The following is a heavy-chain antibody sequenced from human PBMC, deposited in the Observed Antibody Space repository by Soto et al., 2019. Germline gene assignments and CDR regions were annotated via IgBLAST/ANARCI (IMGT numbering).Heavy chain of an antibody. D-gene: IGHD4-17*01. CDR1: GYTFTSYG. Sequence: GPSVKVSCKASGYTFTSYGISWVRQAPGQGLEWMGWISAYNGNTNYAQKLQGRVTMTTDTSTSTAYMKLSSVTAADTAVYYCARLSTVTTRAPMFDPWGQGTLVTVSS. J-gene: IGHJ5*02. V-gene: IGHV1-18*01. CDR3: ARLSTVTTRAPMFDP. CDR2: ISAYNGNT.